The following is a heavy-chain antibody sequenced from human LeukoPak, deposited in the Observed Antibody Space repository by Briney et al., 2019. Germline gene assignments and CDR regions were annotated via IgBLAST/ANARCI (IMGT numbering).Heavy chain of an antibody. CDR2: ISSSSSYI. D-gene: IGHD1-26*01. CDR1: GFTFSSYS. Sequence: GGSLRLSCAASGFTFSSYSMNWVRQAPGKGLEWVSSISSSSSYIYYADSVKGRFTISRDNSKNTMYLQMNNLREEDTAVYYCTRDPILGAPDYFDYWGQGTLVTVSS. V-gene: IGHV3-21*01. CDR3: TRDPILGAPDYFDY. J-gene: IGHJ4*02.